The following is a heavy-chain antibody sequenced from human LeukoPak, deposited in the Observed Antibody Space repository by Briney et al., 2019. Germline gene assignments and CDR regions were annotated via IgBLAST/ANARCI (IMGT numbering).Heavy chain of an antibody. J-gene: IGHJ6*02. CDR2: INPSGGST. CDR1: GYTFTGYY. CDR3: AREWGYGSGSKTPHPPPDNYYYGMDV. V-gene: IGHV1-46*01. Sequence: GASVKVSCKASGYTFTGYYMHWVRQAPGQGLEWMGIINPSGGSTSYAQKFQGRVTMTRDTSTSTVYMELSSLRSEDTAVYYCAREWGYGSGSKTPHPPPDNYYYGMDVWGQGTTVTVSS. D-gene: IGHD3-10*01.